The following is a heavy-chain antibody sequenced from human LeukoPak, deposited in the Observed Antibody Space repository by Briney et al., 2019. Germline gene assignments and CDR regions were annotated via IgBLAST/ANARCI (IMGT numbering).Heavy chain of an antibody. CDR3: AKSNYGYSYGDDYFDY. Sequence: ASVKVSCKASGYTLTGYYMHWVRQAPGQGLEWMGWINPNSGGTNYAQKFQGRVTMTRDTSISTAYMELSRLRSDDTAVYYCAKSNYGYSYGDDYFDYWGQGTLVTVSS. CDR1: GYTLTGYY. J-gene: IGHJ4*02. D-gene: IGHD5-18*01. CDR2: INPNSGGT. V-gene: IGHV1-2*02.